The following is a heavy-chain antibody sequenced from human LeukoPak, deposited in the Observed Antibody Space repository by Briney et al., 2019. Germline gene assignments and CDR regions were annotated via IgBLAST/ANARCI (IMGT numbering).Heavy chain of an antibody. D-gene: IGHD6-13*01. CDR1: GYPFIGNY. J-gene: IGHJ4*02. V-gene: IGHV1-2*02. CDR3: TRESIIAAAGLDY. CDR2: INPNSGGT. Sequence: ASVKVSCKASGYPFIGNYIHWVRQAPGQGLEWMGWINPNSGGTNYAQKFQGRVTMTRDTSISTAYMELSGLRSDDTAVYYCTRESIIAAAGLDYWGQGTLVTVSS.